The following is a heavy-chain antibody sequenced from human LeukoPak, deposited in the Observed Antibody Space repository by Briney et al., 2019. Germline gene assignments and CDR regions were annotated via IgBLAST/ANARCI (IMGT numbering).Heavy chain of an antibody. CDR2: MNPNSGNT. J-gene: IGHJ5*02. Sequence: ASVKVSCKASGYTFTSYDISWVRQAPGQGLEWMGWMNPNSGNTGYAQKLQGRVTMTRNTSISTAYMELSSRRSEDTAVYSCARVDEYDFWGGSVGGGDPWGQGALVTVSS. CDR1: GYTFTSYD. D-gene: IGHD3-3*01. CDR3: ARVDEYDFWGGSVGGGDP. V-gene: IGHV1-8*01.